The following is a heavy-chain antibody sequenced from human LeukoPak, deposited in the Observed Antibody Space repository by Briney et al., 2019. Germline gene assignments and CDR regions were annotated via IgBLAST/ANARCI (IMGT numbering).Heavy chain of an antibody. J-gene: IGHJ4*02. CDR1: GYTFIGYY. V-gene: IGHV1-2*02. CDR2: INPNSGGT. D-gene: IGHD3-22*01. CDR3: ASGYYDSSGYYYQFDY. Sequence: ASVKVSCKASGYTFIGYYILWVRQAPGQGLEWMGWINPNSGGTNYAQKFQGRVTMTRDTSISTAYMELSRLRSDDTAVYYCASGYYDSSGYYYQFDYWGQGTLVTVSS.